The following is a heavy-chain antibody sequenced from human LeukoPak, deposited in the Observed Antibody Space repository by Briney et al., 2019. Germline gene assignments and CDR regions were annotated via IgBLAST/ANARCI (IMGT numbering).Heavy chain of an antibody. CDR3: AREDSSGYYYARYFDL. CDR2: ISSSGSTI. CDR1: GFTFSDYY. J-gene: IGHJ2*01. Sequence: GGSLRLSCAASGFTFSDYYMSWIRQAPGKGLEWVPYISSSGSTIYYADSVKGRFTISRDNAKNSLYLQMNSLRAEDTAVYYCAREDSSGYYYARYFDLWGRGTLATVSS. V-gene: IGHV3-11*01. D-gene: IGHD3-22*01.